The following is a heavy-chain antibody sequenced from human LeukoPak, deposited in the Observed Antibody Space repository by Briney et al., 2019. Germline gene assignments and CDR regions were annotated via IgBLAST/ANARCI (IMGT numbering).Heavy chain of an antibody. D-gene: IGHD3-3*01. CDR2: IYYSGST. Sequence: SEALTLTCTVSGGSISSSSYYWGWIRQPPGKGLEWIGSIYYSGSTYYNPSLKSRVTISVDTSKNQFSLKLSSVTAADTAVYYCATTYYDFWSGYYTPNPHYYYYYYMDVWGKGTTVTVSS. J-gene: IGHJ6*03. CDR3: ATTYYDFWSGYYTPNPHYYYYYYMDV. CDR1: GGSISSSSYY. V-gene: IGHV4-39*01.